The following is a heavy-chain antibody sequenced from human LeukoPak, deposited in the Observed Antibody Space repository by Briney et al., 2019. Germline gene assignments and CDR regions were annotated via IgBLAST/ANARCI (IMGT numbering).Heavy chain of an antibody. CDR3: AKSWNYYDSSGDDALDI. Sequence: GGSLRLSCAAAGFTFSDYGMNWVRRAPGKGLEWVSGISGSGISTYYADSVKGRFTISRDNSKNTLYLQMNSLRVEDTAVYYFAKSWNYYDSSGDDALDIWGQGTMVTVSS. CDR2: ISGSGIST. CDR1: GFTFSDYG. D-gene: IGHD3-22*01. V-gene: IGHV3-23*01. J-gene: IGHJ3*02.